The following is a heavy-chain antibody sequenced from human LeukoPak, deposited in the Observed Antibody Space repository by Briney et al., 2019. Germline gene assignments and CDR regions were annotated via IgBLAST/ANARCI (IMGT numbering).Heavy chain of an antibody. Sequence: SVKVSCKASGGTFSSYAISWVRQAPGQGLEWMGRIIPILGIANYAQKFQGRVTITADKSTSTAYMELSSLRSEDTAVYYCASSASVKAATAFDIWGQGTMVTVSS. CDR3: ASSASVKAATAFDI. CDR2: IIPILGIA. CDR1: GGTFSSYA. J-gene: IGHJ3*02. V-gene: IGHV1-69*04. D-gene: IGHD1-26*01.